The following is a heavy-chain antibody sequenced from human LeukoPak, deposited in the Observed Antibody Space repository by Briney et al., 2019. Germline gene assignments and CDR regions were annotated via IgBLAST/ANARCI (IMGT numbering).Heavy chain of an antibody. CDR3: ASWPGGWYGEDS. V-gene: IGHV3-53*01. CDR1: GLIVTSNY. D-gene: IGHD6-19*01. J-gene: IGHJ4*02. CDR2: IYGGGST. Sequence: HPGGSLRLSCAASGLIVTSNYMSWVRQAPGKGLEWVSVIYGGGSTYYADSVKGRFTISRDTSKNTLNLQMNSLRAEDTAVYYCASWPGGWYGEDSWGQGTLVTVSS.